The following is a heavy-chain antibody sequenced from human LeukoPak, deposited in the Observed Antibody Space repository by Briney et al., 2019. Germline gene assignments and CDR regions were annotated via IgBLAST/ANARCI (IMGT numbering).Heavy chain of an antibody. CDR3: ARVGSSGWYPTGIDY. CDR2: INSDGSGT. J-gene: IGHJ4*02. D-gene: IGHD6-19*01. Sequence: QPGGSLRLSCAASGFTFSSCWMHWVRQAPGKGLVWVSRINSDGSGTSYADSVKGRFTISRDNAKSTLYLQMNSLRAEDTAVYYCARVGSSGWYPTGIDYWGQGTLVTVSS. V-gene: IGHV3-74*01. CDR1: GFTFSSCW.